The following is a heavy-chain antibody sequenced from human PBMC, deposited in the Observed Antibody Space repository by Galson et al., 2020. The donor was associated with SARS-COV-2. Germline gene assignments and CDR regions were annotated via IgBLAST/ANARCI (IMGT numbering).Heavy chain of an antibody. Sequence: GGSLRLSCAASGFIFSDAHMTWIRQAPGKGLEWISYIKNGGDTIYYADSVKGRFTMSRDNANNLLYLQMNSPRVEDTAMYYCARESWGCLDPWGQGTLVTVST. J-gene: IGHJ5*02. CDR2: IKNGGDTI. V-gene: IGHV3-11*01. D-gene: IGHD3-16*01. CDR1: GFIFSDAH. CDR3: ARESWGCLDP.